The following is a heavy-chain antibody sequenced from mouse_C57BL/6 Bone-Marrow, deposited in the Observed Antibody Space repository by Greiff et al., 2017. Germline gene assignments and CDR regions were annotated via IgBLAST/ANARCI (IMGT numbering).Heavy chain of an antibody. V-gene: IGHV3-8*01. D-gene: IGHD2-1*01. CDR1: GYSITSDY. CDR2: ISYSGST. J-gene: IGHJ1*03. CDR3: ARYADIHGNSWYFDV. Sequence: EVKLMESGPGLAKPSQTLSLTCSVTGYSITSDYWNWIRKFPGNKLEYMGYISYSGSTYYNPSLKSRISITRDTSKNQYYLQLNSVTTEDTATYYCARYADIHGNSWYFDVWGTGTTVTVSS.